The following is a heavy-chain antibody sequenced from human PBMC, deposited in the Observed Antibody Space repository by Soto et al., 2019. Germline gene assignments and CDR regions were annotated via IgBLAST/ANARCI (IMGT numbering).Heavy chain of an antibody. J-gene: IGHJ4*02. CDR2: INHSGST. Sequence: SETLSLTCAVYGGSFSGYYWSWIRQPPGKGLEWIGEINHSGSTNYNPSLKSRVTISVDTSKNQFSLKLSSVTAADTAVYYCARYPYSSGWLDYWGQGTLVTVSS. CDR3: ARYPYSSGWLDY. CDR1: GGSFSGYY. V-gene: IGHV4-34*01. D-gene: IGHD6-19*01.